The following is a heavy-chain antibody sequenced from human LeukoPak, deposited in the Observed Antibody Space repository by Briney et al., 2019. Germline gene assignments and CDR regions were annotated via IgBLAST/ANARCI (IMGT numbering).Heavy chain of an antibody. CDR2: INWNGGST. J-gene: IGHJ6*03. Sequence: GGSLRLSCAASGFTFDDYGMSWVRQTPGKGLEWVSGINWNGGSTGYADSVKGRFTISRDNAKNSLYLQMNSLRAEDTALYYCAREGYCTNGVCPYYYYYIDVWGKGTTVTVSS. CDR3: AREGYCTNGVCPYYYYYIDV. CDR1: GFTFDDYG. D-gene: IGHD2-8*01. V-gene: IGHV3-20*04.